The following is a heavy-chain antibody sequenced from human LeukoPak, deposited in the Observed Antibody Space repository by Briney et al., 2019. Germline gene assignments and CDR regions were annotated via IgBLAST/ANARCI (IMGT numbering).Heavy chain of an antibody. CDR3: AKDSPIGTYYHYNGMDV. Sequence: GGSLRLSCAASGFTFSNYAMSWVRQAPGEGLEWVSVISGTGGSTYYADSAKGRFTISRDNSKNTVYLQMNSLRAEDTAVYYCAKDSPIGTYYHYNGMDVWGQGSTVIVSS. V-gene: IGHV3-23*01. D-gene: IGHD1-26*01. CDR2: ISGTGGST. CDR1: GFTFSNYA. J-gene: IGHJ6*02.